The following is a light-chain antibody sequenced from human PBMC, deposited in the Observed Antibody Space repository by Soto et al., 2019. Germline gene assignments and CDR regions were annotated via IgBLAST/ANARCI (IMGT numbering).Light chain of an antibody. Sequence: DIVMTQSPDSLAVSLGERATINCKSSQSVLYSSNNKNYLAWYQLKPGQPPKLLIYWASTRESGVPDRFSGSGSGTDFTLTISNLQAEDVAVYFCQQYNIWPRTFGQGTKVDIK. J-gene: IGKJ1*01. CDR2: WAS. CDR1: QSVLYSSNNKNY. V-gene: IGKV4-1*01. CDR3: QQYNIWPRT.